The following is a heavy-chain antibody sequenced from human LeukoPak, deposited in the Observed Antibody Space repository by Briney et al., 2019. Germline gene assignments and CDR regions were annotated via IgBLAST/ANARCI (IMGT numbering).Heavy chain of an antibody. CDR2: ISWNSGSI. CDR3: ARVIRYGSGNYYYFDY. V-gene: IGHV3-9*01. Sequence: GGSLRLSCAASGFTFDDYAMHWVRQAPGKGLEWVSGISWNSGSIGYADSVKGRFTISRDNAKNSLYLQMNSLRADDTAIYYCARVIRYGSGNYYYFDYWGQGTLVTVSS. CDR1: GFTFDDYA. J-gene: IGHJ4*02. D-gene: IGHD3-10*01.